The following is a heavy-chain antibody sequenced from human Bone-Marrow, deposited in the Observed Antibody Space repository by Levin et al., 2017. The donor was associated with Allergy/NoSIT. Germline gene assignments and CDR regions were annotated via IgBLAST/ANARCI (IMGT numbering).Heavy chain of an antibody. D-gene: IGHD2-21*02. Sequence: SETLSLTCNVSGDSINRGGYYWSWIRQHPGKGLEWIGYIFYTGTTYYNESLKRRLTISIDSSKKQFSMSLTSVTASDTAMYYCARVNMVTFPSWFDPWGQGILVTVSS. V-gene: IGHV4-31*03. CDR1: GDSINRGGYY. J-gene: IGHJ5*02. CDR3: ARVNMVTFPSWFDP. CDR2: IFYTGTT.